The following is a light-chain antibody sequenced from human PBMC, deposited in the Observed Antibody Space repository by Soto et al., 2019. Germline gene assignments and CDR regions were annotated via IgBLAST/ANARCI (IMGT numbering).Light chain of an antibody. CDR2: KAS. CDR1: QSISSW. Sequence: DIQMTQSPSTLSASVGDRVTITCRASQSISSWLAWYQQKPGKAPKLLIYKASSLEGGVPSRFSGSGSGTDFTLTISSLQPDEFATYYCQQYHSYSLTFGGGTKVDI. V-gene: IGKV1-5*03. CDR3: QQYHSYSLT. J-gene: IGKJ4*01.